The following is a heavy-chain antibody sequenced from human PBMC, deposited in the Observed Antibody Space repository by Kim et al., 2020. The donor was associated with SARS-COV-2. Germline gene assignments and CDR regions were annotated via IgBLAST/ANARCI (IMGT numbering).Heavy chain of an antibody. J-gene: IGHJ3*02. D-gene: IGHD6-19*01. V-gene: IGHV4-39*01. Sequence: NPALKIPITISVDTSKLQFSLKLISVTAADTAVYYCARRGSGWADAFDIWGQGTMVTVSS. CDR3: ARRGSGWADAFDI.